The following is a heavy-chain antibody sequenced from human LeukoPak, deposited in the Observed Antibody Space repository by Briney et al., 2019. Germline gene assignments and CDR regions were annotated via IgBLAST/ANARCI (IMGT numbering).Heavy chain of an antibody. CDR3: VRGYSSPDF. CDR2: VAVGGST. V-gene: IGHV3-23*01. D-gene: IGHD6-13*01. J-gene: IGHJ4*02. CDR1: GFTFTTYA. Sequence: GGSLRLYCSASGFTFTTYAMSWVRQAPGRELEGLSSVAVGGSTYYADSVRGRFTISRDNSKNTLSLQMNSLRADDTAIYYCVRGYSSPDFWGQGTLVTVSS.